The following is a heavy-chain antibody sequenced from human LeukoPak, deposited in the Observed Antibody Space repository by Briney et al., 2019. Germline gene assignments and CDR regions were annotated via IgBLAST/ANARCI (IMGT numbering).Heavy chain of an antibody. J-gene: IGHJ4*02. D-gene: IGHD3-10*01. Sequence: GGSLRLSCAASGFTFSSYWMSWVRQAPGKGLEWVANIKQDGSEKYYVDSVKGRFTISRDNAKNSLYLQMNSLRAEDTAMYYCARLSGSGSSPFDYWGQGTLVTVSS. V-gene: IGHV3-7*03. CDR3: ARLSGSGSSPFDY. CDR1: GFTFSSYW. CDR2: IKQDGSEK.